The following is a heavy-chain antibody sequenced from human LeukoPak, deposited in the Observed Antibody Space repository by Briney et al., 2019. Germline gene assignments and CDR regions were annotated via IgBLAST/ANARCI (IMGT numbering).Heavy chain of an antibody. J-gene: IGHJ4*02. Sequence: VGTLRLSCAASGFTLRSYGMSWVRQTPGKGLEWVSAISGSGGSTYYADSVKGRFTISRDNAKNSLYLQMNSLRAEDTAVYYCARDGGEWELDYWGQGTLVTVSS. D-gene: IGHD1-26*01. CDR3: ARDGGEWELDY. CDR2: ISGSGGST. CDR1: GFTLRSYG. V-gene: IGHV3-23*01.